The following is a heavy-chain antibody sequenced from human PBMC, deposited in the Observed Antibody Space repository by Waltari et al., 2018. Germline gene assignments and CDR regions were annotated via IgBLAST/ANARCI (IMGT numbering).Heavy chain of an antibody. Sequence: QITLKESGPTLVKPTQTLTLTCTFSGFSLSTSGVGVGWIRQPPGKALEWLALIYWNDDKRYSQSLKSRLTITKDTSKNQVVLTMTNRDPVDTATYYCAHSPKGAAPFDYWGQGTLVTVSS. CDR2: IYWNDDK. J-gene: IGHJ4*02. CDR1: GFSLSTSGVG. CDR3: AHSPKGAAPFDY. D-gene: IGHD6-25*01. V-gene: IGHV2-5*01.